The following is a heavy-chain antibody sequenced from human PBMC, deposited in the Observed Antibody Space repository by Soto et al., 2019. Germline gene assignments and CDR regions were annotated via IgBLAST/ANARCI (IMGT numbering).Heavy chain of an antibody. CDR3: ARGEAVVVISGTSYYHYYGMHX. CDR1: GVSFSGYY. D-gene: IGHD2-21*01. V-gene: IGHV4-34*01. J-gene: IGHJ6*02. Sequence: ADTLSLTCAVYGVSFSGYYWSWIRQPPGKGLEWIWEINHSGSTNYNPSLKSRVTISVDTSKNQFSLKLSSVTAADTAVYYCARGEAVVVISGTSYYHYYGMHXWGQVTLVTVS. CDR2: INHSGST.